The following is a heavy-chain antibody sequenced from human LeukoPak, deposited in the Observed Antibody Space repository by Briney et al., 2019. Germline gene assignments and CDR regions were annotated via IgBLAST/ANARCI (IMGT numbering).Heavy chain of an antibody. CDR3: ARGAKNRYGSWSYYDY. CDR2: ISSSSSYI. J-gene: IGHJ4*02. D-gene: IGHD3-10*01. Sequence: GGSLRLSCAASGFTFSSYSINWVRQAPGKGLEWVSSISSSSSYIYYADSVKGRFTISRDNAKNSLYLQMNSLRAEDTAVYYCARGAKNRYGSWSYYDYWGQGSLVTVSS. V-gene: IGHV3-21*01. CDR1: GFTFSSYS.